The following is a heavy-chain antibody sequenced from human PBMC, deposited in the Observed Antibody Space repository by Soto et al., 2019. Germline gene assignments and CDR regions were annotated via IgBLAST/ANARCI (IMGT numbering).Heavy chain of an antibody. Sequence: EFQLVESGGGLVEPGESLRLSCAASGFTFSRYYRNWVRQAPGKGLEWVSSISTTSTYTHYADSLKGRFTISRDNAKKLLYLQMDSLRAEDTAVYYSARDDGLSSTNVKAFDIWGQGTKVTVSS. CDR2: ISTTSTYT. J-gene: IGHJ3*02. D-gene: IGHD2-2*01. CDR3: ARDDGLSSTNVKAFDI. CDR1: GFTFSRYY. V-gene: IGHV3-21*01.